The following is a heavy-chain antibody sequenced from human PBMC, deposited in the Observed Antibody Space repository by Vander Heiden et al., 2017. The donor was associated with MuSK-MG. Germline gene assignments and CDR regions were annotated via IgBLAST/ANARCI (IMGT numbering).Heavy chain of an antibody. V-gene: IGHV3-7*01. Sequence: EVQLVESGGGLVQPGGSLRLSCAASGFTFSSYWMSWVRQAPGKGLEWVANIKQDGSEKYYVDSVKGRFTISRDNAKNSLYLQMNSLRAEDTAVYYCARRPYSSSWYGLDYWGQGTLDTVSS. D-gene: IGHD6-13*01. CDR2: IKQDGSEK. CDR3: ARRPYSSSWYGLDY. CDR1: GFTFSSYW. J-gene: IGHJ4*02.